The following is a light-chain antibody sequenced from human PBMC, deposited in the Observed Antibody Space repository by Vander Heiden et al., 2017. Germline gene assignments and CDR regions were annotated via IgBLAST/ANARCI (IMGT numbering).Light chain of an antibody. J-gene: IGLJ2*01. CDR1: RSNIGAGYD. V-gene: IGLV1-40*01. Sequence: QSVLTQPPSVYGAPGQRVTISCTGTRSNIGAGYDVHWYQQLPGTAPNLLIYDSSNRPSGVPDRCSGSKSGTSASMAITGLQAEDEADYYCQSYDSSLTGSVFGGGTKLTVL. CDR3: QSYDSSLTGSV. CDR2: DSS.